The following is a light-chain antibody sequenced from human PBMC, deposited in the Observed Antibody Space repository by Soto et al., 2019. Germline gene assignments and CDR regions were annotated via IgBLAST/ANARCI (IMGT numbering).Light chain of an antibody. J-gene: IGKJ1*01. CDR2: GAS. V-gene: IGKV3-20*01. CDR1: QSVGSSY. Sequence: EIVLTQSPGTLSLSPGERATLSCRASQSVGSSYLAWYQQKPGQAPRLLMYGASTRATGIPDRFTGSGSGTEFTLTISRLEPEDFAVYYCQQYYRAPRTFGQGTMVEIK. CDR3: QQYYRAPRT.